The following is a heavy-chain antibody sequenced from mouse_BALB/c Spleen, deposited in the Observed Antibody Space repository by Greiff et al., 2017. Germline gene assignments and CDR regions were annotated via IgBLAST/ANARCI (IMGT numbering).Heavy chain of an antibody. J-gene: IGHJ2*01. D-gene: IGHD2-4*01. CDR1: GYTFTSYW. CDR3: ARGGTMIDY. V-gene: IGHV1S41*01. CDR2: IAPGSGST. Sequence: DLVKPGASVKLSCKASGYTFTSYWINWIKQRPGQGLERIGRIAPGSGSTYYNEMFKGKATLTVDTSSSTAYIQLSSLSSEDSAVYFCARGGTMIDYWGQGTTLTVSS.